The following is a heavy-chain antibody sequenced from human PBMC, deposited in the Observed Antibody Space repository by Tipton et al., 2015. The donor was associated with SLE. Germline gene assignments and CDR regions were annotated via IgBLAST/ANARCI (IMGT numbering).Heavy chain of an antibody. V-gene: IGHV4-34*01. J-gene: IGHJ5*02. CDR2: INHRGST. CDR1: GGSFSGYY. D-gene: IGHD3-9*01. CDR3: ARTRRWYDILTGYYGNWFDP. Sequence: TLSLTCAVYGGSFSGYYWSWIRQPPGKGLEWIGEINHRGSTNYNSSLKSRVTISVDTSKNQFSLKLSSVTAADTAVYYCARTRRWYDILTGYYGNWFDPWGQGTLVTVSS.